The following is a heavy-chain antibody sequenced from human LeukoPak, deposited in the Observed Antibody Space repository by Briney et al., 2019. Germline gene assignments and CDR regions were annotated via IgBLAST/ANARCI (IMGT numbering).Heavy chain of an antibody. CDR1: GFSFSTYW. CDR3: AREGLPYSGDH. J-gene: IGHJ4*02. Sequence: GGSLRLSCAASGFSFSTYWMRWARQTPGKGLEWVADIKGDGSEINYVDSVKGRFTISRDNAKNSLSLQMNSLTADDTGVYYCAREGLPYSGDHWGQGTLVTVSS. V-gene: IGHV3-7*01. CDR2: IKGDGSEI. D-gene: IGHD4-11*01.